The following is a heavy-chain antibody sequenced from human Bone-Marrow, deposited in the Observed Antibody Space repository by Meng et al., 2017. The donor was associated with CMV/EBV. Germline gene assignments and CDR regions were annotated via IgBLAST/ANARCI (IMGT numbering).Heavy chain of an antibody. CDR3: ARDLSVPAYYYYYYGRDV. CDR2: ISAYNGNT. D-gene: IGHD2-2*01. CDR1: GYTFTSYG. J-gene: IGHJ6*02. V-gene: IGHV1-18*01. Sequence: ASVKVSCKASGYTFTSYGISWVRQAPGQGLEWMGWISAYNGNTNYAQKLQGRVTMTTDTSTSTAYMELRSLRSDDTAVYYCARDLSVPAYYYYYYGRDVWGQGTTVTVYS.